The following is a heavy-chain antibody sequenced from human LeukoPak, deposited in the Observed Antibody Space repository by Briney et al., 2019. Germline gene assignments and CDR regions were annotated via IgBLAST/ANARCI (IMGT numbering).Heavy chain of an antibody. CDR2: IYSGGST. Sequence: GGSLRLSYAASGFTVSSNYMSWVRQAPEKGLEWVSVIYSGGSTYYADSVEGRFTISRDNSKNTLYLQMNSLRAEDTAVYYCARGPGTYTGSYMSYWGQGTLVTVSS. D-gene: IGHD1-26*01. V-gene: IGHV3-53*01. CDR1: GFTVSSNY. CDR3: ARGPGTYTGSYMSY. J-gene: IGHJ4*02.